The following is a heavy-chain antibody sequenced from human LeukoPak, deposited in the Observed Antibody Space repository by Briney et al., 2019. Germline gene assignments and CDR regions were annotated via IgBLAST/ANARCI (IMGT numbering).Heavy chain of an antibody. V-gene: IGHV3-30-3*01. Sequence: PGGSLRLSCAASGFTFSSYAMHWVRQAPGKGLEWVAVISYDGSNKYYADSVKGRFTISRDNSKNTLYLQMNSLRAEDTAVYYCARARRNYYDSSGYSLDYWGQGTLVTVSS. CDR2: ISYDGSNK. CDR1: GFTFSSYA. J-gene: IGHJ4*02. D-gene: IGHD3-22*01. CDR3: ARARRNYYDSSGYSLDY.